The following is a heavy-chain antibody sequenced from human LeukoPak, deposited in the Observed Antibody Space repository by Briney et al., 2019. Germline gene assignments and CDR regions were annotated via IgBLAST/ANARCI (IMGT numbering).Heavy chain of an antibody. CDR2: IIPIFGTA. D-gene: IGHD6-19*01. J-gene: IGHJ4*02. Sequence: SVKVSCKASGGTFSSYAISWVRQAPGQGLEWMGGIIPIFGTANYAQKFQGRVTITADKSTSTAYMELSSLRSEDTAVYYCARERGAGYSSANVYYFDYWGQGTLVTVSS. CDR3: ARERGAGYSSANVYYFDY. CDR1: GGTFSSYA. V-gene: IGHV1-69*06.